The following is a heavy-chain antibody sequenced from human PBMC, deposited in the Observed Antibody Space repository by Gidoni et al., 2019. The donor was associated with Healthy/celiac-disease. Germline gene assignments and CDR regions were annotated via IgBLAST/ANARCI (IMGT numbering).Heavy chain of an antibody. CDR2: ISSSSSYT. V-gene: IGHV3-11*05. CDR1: GFTFSDYY. CDR3: ARDKYYDILTGYSSDGGMDV. D-gene: IGHD3-9*01. Sequence: AASGFTFSDYYMSRIRQAPGKGLEWVSYISSSSSYTNYADSVKGRFTISRDNAKNSLYLQMNSLRAEDTAVYYCARDKYYDILTGYSSDGGMDVWGQGTTVTVSS. J-gene: IGHJ6*02.